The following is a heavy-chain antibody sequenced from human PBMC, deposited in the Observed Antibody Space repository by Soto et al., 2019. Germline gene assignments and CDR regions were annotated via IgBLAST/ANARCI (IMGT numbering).Heavy chain of an antibody. V-gene: IGHV1-46*03. J-gene: IGHJ5*02. CDR1: GYTFTSYY. CDR2: INPSGGST. CDR3: ARGGVATIPAPNNWFDP. D-gene: IGHD5-12*01. Sequence: ASVKVSCKASGYTFTSYYMHWVRQAPGQGLEWMGIINPSGGSTSYAQKFQGRVTMTRDTSTSTVYMELSSLRSEDTAVYYCARGGVATIPAPNNWFDPWGQGTLVTVSS.